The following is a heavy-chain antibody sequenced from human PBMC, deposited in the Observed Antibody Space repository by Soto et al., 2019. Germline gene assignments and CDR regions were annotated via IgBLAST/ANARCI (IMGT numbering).Heavy chain of an antibody. CDR2: ISAYNGNT. Sequence: ASVKVSCKASGYTFTSYCISWVRHAPGQGLEWMGWISAYNGNTNYAQKLQGRVTMTTDTSTSTAYMELRSLRSDDTAVYYCARGTVTTYYYYGMDVWGQGTTVTVSS. CDR3: ARGTVTTYYYYGMDV. V-gene: IGHV1-18*01. CDR1: GYTFTSYC. D-gene: IGHD4-17*01. J-gene: IGHJ6*02.